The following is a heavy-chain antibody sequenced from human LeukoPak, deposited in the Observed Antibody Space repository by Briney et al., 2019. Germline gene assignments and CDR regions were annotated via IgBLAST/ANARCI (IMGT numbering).Heavy chain of an antibody. CDR2: INANTGNP. V-gene: IGHV7-4-1*02. J-gene: IGHJ4*02. CDR3: ARGDSGPTYNSNWYETNY. CDR1: GYTFSNYA. D-gene: IGHD6-13*01. Sequence: ASVKVSCKASGYTFSNYAINWVRQAPGKGLEWMGWINANTGNPTYALGFTGRFVLSLDTSVSTAYLQITSLKAEDTAVYYCARGDSGPTYNSNWYETNYWGQGTLVTVSS.